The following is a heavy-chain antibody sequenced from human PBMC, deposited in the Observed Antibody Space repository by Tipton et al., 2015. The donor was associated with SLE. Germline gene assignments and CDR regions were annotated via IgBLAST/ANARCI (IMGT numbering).Heavy chain of an antibody. CDR1: GGSISSGDYY. J-gene: IGHJ6*02. Sequence: LRLSCTVSGGSISSGDYYWSWIRQPPGKGLEWIGYIYYSGSTYYNPSLKSRVTISVDTSKNQFSLKLSSVTAADTAVYYCARVPGELYYYYGMDVWGQGTTVTVSS. D-gene: IGHD1-26*01. CDR3: ARVPGELYYYYGMDV. CDR2: IYYSGST. V-gene: IGHV4-30-4*01.